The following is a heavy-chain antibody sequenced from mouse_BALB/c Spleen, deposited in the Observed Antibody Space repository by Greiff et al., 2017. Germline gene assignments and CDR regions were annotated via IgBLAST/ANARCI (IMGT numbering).Heavy chain of an antibody. J-gene: IGHJ4*01. CDR3: ARDGHEVRQYYAMDY. V-gene: IGHV2-6-7*01. Sequence: QVQLKESGPGLVAPSQSLSITCTVSGFSLTGYGVNWVRQPPGKGLEWLGMIWGDGSTDYNSALKSRLSISKDNSKSQVFLKMNSLQTDDTARYYCARDGHEVRQYYAMDYWGQGTSVTVSS. D-gene: IGHD2-14*01. CDR1: GFSLTGYG. CDR2: IWGDGST.